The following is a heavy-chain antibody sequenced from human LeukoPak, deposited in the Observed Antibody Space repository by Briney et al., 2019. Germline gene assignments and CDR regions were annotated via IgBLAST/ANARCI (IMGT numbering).Heavy chain of an antibody. CDR1: GGSISGSY. V-gene: IGHV4-59*08. D-gene: IGHD1-14*01. J-gene: IGHJ4*02. Sequence: PSETLSLTCTVSGGSISGSYWSWIRQPPEKGLEWIAYINDSGTTSYNPSLKSRVTISVDTSKKQFSLKVNSVTAADTAVYYCARREAVLTGYFDYWGQGTLVTVSS. CDR2: INDSGTT. CDR3: ARREAVLTGYFDY.